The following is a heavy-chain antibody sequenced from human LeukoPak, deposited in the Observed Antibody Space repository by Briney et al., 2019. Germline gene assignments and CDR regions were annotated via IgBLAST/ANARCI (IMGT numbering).Heavy chain of an antibody. CDR3: YTSITDY. J-gene: IGHJ4*02. D-gene: IGHD2-21*01. CDR2: IRSKIDGGAT. Sequence: LEWVGRIRSKIDGGATDYAAPVKGRFTISRDDSKNTLYLQINSLKIEDTAMYYCYTSITDYWGQGALVTVSS. V-gene: IGHV3-15*07.